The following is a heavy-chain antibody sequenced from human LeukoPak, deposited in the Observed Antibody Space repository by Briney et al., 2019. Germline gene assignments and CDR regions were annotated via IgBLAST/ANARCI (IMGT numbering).Heavy chain of an antibody. D-gene: IGHD2-2*01. Sequence: ASVKVSCKASGYTFTSYDINWVRQATGQGLEWMGWMNPNSGNTGYAQKFQGRVTITRNTSISTAYMGLSSLRSEDTAVYYCARLVGCSSTSCIDAFDIWGQGTMVTVSS. CDR1: GYTFTSYD. CDR3: ARLVGCSSTSCIDAFDI. CDR2: MNPNSGNT. J-gene: IGHJ3*02. V-gene: IGHV1-8*03.